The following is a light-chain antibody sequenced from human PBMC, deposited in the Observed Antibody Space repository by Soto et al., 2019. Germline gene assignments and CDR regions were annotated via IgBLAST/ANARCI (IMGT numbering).Light chain of an antibody. CDR2: AAS. V-gene: IGKV1-39*01. J-gene: IGKJ1*01. Sequence: VQMTQSQSSLSASVGDRVTITCLASQRVNNYLNWYQQKPGEAPKLLISAASSLQIGVPSRFGGSGSGTDFTLAISGLQHEDFAIYYCQQSYITPWTFGQGTKVDIK. CDR1: QRVNNY. CDR3: QQSYITPWT.